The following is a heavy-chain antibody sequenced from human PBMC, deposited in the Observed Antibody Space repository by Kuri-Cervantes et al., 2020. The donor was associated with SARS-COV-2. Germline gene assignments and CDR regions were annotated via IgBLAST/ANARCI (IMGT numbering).Heavy chain of an antibody. CDR3: ARKYNSGWYVFDL. CDR2: IYSGGST. V-gene: IGHV3-53*01. D-gene: IGHD6-19*01. Sequence: GESLKISCAASRFMFSCDRMNWVRQAPGKGLEWVSVIYSGGSTYYAASVKGRFTISRDKSKNTLYLQMNNLRAEDTAMYYCARKYNSGWYVFDLWGQGTPVTVSS. J-gene: IGHJ4*02. CDR1: RFMFSCDR.